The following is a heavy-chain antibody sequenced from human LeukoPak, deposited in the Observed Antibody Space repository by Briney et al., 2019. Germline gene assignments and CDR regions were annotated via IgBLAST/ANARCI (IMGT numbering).Heavy chain of an antibody. V-gene: IGHV1-18*01. D-gene: IGHD1-7*01. CDR3: ARAIGITGTNWFDP. J-gene: IGHJ5*02. Sequence: ASVKVSCKASGYTFTSYGISWVRQAPGQGLEWMGWISAYNGNTNYAQKLQGRVTMTTDTSTSTAYMGLRSLRSDDTAVYYCARAIGITGTNWFDPWGQGTLVTVSS. CDR1: GYTFTSYG. CDR2: ISAYNGNT.